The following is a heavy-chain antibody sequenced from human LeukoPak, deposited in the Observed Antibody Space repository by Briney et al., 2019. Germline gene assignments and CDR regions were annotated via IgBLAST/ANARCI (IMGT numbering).Heavy chain of an antibody. Sequence: EASVKVSCKASGYTFTSYDINWVRQATGQGLEWMGWMNPNSGNTGYAQKFQGRVTMTRNTSISTAYMELSSLRSEDTAVYYCARVEYSSSWGYYYYYMDVWGKGTTVTVSS. CDR1: GYTFTSYD. D-gene: IGHD6-13*01. J-gene: IGHJ6*03. CDR2: MNPNSGNT. V-gene: IGHV1-8*01. CDR3: ARVEYSSSWGYYYYYMDV.